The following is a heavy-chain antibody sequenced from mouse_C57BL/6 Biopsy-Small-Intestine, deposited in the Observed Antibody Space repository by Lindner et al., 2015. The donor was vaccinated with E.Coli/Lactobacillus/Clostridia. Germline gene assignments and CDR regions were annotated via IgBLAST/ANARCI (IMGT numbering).Heavy chain of an antibody. CDR3: GRGVQGWGGNFDV. V-gene: IGHV1-82*01. CDR1: DYAFSNSW. D-gene: IGHD3-2*02. Sequence: VQLQESGPELVKPGASVKISCRASDYAFSNSWMNWMIQRPGKGLEWIGRIYPGDGNTNYNEKFKGKATLTADKSSNTAYMQLNNLTSEDSAVYFCGRGVQGWGGNFDVWGTGTAVTVSS. CDR2: IYPGDGNT. J-gene: IGHJ1*03.